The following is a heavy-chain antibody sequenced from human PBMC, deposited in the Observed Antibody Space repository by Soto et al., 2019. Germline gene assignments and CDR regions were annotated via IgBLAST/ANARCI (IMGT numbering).Heavy chain of an antibody. Sequence: GGSLRLSCAASGFTFTRYSMNWVRQAPRKGLEWVSSISSTTNYIYYGDSMKGRFTISRDNAKNSLYLEMNSLRAEDTAVYYCARESEDLTSNFDDWGQGTLVTVSS. CDR1: GFTFTRYS. CDR2: ISSTTNYI. CDR3: ARESEDLTSNFDD. V-gene: IGHV3-21*06. J-gene: IGHJ4*02.